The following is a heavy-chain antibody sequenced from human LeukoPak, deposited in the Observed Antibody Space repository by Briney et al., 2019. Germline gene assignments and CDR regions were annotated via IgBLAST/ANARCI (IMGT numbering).Heavy chain of an antibody. J-gene: IGHJ4*02. V-gene: IGHV4-59*11. Sequence: PSETLSLTCTVSGGSLSNHYWSWIRQPPGKGLEGIGHIYDSGSTTYNPSLKSRVTMSVDTSKNQFSLNLSSVTAADTAVYYCARGRIGGPKAPFDYWGQGTLVTVSS. CDR3: ARGRIGGPKAPFDY. D-gene: IGHD3-16*01. CDR2: IYDSGST. CDR1: GGSLSNHY.